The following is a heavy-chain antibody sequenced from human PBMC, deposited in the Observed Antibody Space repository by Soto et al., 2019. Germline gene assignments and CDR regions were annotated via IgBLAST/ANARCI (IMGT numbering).Heavy chain of an antibody. J-gene: IGHJ4*02. CDR2: IWYDGSNK. Sequence: GGSMRLSCSASGFTFSSYCMHWVRQDPGKGLEWVAVIWYDGSNKYYADSVKGRFTISRDNSKNTLYLQMNSLRAEDTAVYYCARDYDSSGYPRYYFDYWGQGTLVTVSS. V-gene: IGHV3-33*01. CDR3: ARDYDSSGYPRYYFDY. D-gene: IGHD3-22*01. CDR1: GFTFSSYC.